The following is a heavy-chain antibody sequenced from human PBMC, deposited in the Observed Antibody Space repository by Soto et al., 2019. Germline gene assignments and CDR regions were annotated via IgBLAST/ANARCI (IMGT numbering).Heavy chain of an antibody. J-gene: IGHJ5*02. V-gene: IGHV3-72*01. CDR3: VRVIKGGTTSFDP. Sequence: EVQVAESGGGLVQPGGSLRLSCVGSGFTFSDHYMDWVRQAPGKGLEWVGRSRDKSQSYTTSYAAPVKDRFTISRDDSKNSLYLQMNSLKTDDTAVDYCVRVIKGGTTSFDPWGQGTLVTVSS. CDR2: SRDKSQSYTT. CDR1: GFTFSDHY. D-gene: IGHD1-1*01.